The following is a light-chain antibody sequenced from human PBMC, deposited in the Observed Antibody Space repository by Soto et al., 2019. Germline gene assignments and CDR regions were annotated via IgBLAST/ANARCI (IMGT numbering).Light chain of an antibody. J-gene: IGKJ1*01. Sequence: EVVMTQSPVTLSLSPGERATLSCRASQSVSSNLAWYQQKPGQAPRLHIYVASTRATGIPARFSGSGSGTEFTLTISSLQSEDFAVYYCQQYNNWPRTFGQGTKVDIK. CDR1: QSVSSN. CDR3: QQYNNWPRT. V-gene: IGKV3-15*01. CDR2: VAS.